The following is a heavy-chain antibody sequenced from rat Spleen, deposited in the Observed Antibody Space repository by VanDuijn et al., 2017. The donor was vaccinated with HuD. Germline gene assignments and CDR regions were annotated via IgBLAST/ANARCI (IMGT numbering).Heavy chain of an antibody. CDR2: ISPSGGST. CDR1: GFTFSNYY. J-gene: IGHJ1*01. Sequence: EVQLVESGGGLVQPGRSLKLSCAASGFTFSNYYMAWVRQAPTKGLEWVESISPSGGSTYYPDSVKGRFTISRDNAKSTQYLQMDSLRSEDTATYYCATSLKPYWYFDFWGPGTMVTVSS. V-gene: IGHV5-27*01. CDR3: ATSLKPYWYFDF.